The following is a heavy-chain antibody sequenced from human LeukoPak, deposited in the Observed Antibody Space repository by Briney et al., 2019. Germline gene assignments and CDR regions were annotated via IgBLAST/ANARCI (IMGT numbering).Heavy chain of an antibody. CDR2: MNPNSGNT. V-gene: IGHV1-8*01. CDR3: ARSLGWRYYYYYMDV. D-gene: IGHD3/OR15-3a*01. J-gene: IGHJ6*03. Sequence: ASVKVSCKASGYTFTSYDINWVRQATGQGLEWMGWMNPNSGNTGYAQKFQGRVTMTRNTSISTAYMELRSLRYEDTAVYYCARSLGWRYYYYYMDVWGKGTTVTVSS. CDR1: GYTFTSYD.